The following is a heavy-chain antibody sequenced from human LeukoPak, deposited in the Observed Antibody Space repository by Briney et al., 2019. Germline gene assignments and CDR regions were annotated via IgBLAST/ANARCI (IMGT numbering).Heavy chain of an antibody. CDR1: GYTFTGYY. Sequence: ASVKVSCKASGYTFTGYYMHRVRQAPGQGLEWMGWINPNSGGTNYAQKFQGTVTMTRDTSISTAYMELSRLRSDDTAVYYCARECRIVSFGMDVWGQGTTVTVSS. CDR2: INPNSGGT. CDR3: ARECRIVSFGMDV. D-gene: IGHD1-26*01. V-gene: IGHV1-2*02. J-gene: IGHJ6*02.